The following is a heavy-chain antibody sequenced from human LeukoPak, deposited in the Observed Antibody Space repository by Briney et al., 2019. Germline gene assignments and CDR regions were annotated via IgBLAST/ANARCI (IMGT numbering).Heavy chain of an antibody. J-gene: IGHJ4*02. V-gene: IGHV3-49*04. CDR2: IRSKAYGGTT. Sequence: PGRSLRLSCTTSGFIFGDYGVSWVRQAPGKELEWVGFIRSKAYGGTTEYAASVKGRFTISRDDSKSIAYLQMNSLKTEDTAVYYCARAYFSILTRYYIDYWGQGTLVTVSS. CDR1: GFIFGDYG. CDR3: ARAYFSILTRYYIDY. D-gene: IGHD3-9*01.